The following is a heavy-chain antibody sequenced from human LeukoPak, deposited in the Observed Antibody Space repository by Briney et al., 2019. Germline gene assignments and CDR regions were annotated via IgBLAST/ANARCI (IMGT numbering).Heavy chain of an antibody. CDR3: ARGNKGFGYKGYFFDY. Sequence: ASVKVSCKASGYTFTGYYMHWVRQAPGQGLEWMGWINPNSGGTNYAQKFQGRVTMTRDTSISTAYMELRSLRSDDTALYYCARGNKGFGYKGYFFDYWGQGALVTVSS. D-gene: IGHD5-12*01. CDR2: INPNSGGT. CDR1: GYTFTGYY. J-gene: IGHJ4*02. V-gene: IGHV1-2*02.